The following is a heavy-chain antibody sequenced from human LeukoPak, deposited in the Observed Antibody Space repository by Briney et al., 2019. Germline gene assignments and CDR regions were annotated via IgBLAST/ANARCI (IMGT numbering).Heavy chain of an antibody. D-gene: IGHD1-1*01. Sequence: GGSLRLSCAASGFTFSSYEMNWVRQAPGKGLEWVSYISSSGSTIYYADSVKGRFTISRDNAKNSLYLQMNSLRAEDTAVYYCARERLPPLDAFDIRGQGTMVTVSS. V-gene: IGHV3-48*03. CDR3: ARERLPPLDAFDI. J-gene: IGHJ3*02. CDR1: GFTFSSYE. CDR2: ISSSGSTI.